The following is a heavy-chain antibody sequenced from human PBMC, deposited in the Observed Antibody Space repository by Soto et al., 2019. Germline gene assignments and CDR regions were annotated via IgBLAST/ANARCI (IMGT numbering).Heavy chain of an antibody. J-gene: IGHJ4*02. CDR3: ARARAKYSSSFDY. CDR2: INHSGST. V-gene: IGHV4-34*01. D-gene: IGHD6-13*01. CDR1: GGSFSGYY. Sequence: SETLSLTCAVYGGSFSGYYWSWIRQPPGKGLEWIGEINHSGSTNYNPSLKSRVTISVDTSKNQFSLKLSSVTAADTAVYYCARARAKYSSSFDYWGQGTLVTVSS.